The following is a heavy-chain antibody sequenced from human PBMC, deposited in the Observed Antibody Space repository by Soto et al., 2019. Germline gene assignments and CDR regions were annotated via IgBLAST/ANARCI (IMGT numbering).Heavy chain of an antibody. Sequence: EVQLVQSGTEVKKPGESLKISCKGSGYSFSSYWIGWVRQMPGEGLEWMGIIYPGDSDTRYSPSSQGQVTISADKSISTAYLQWSSLKASDTAMYYCARSGPCSGGTCYRHVEYWGQGALVTVSS. D-gene: IGHD2-15*01. CDR1: GYSFSSYW. CDR2: IYPGDSDT. CDR3: ARSGPCSGGTCYRHVEY. J-gene: IGHJ4*02. V-gene: IGHV5-51*01.